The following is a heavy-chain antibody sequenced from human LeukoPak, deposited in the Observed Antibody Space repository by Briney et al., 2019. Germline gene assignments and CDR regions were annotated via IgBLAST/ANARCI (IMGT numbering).Heavy chain of an antibody. V-gene: IGHV1-18*01. CDR3: ATLDHYDILTGSTQAVK. D-gene: IGHD3-9*01. J-gene: IGHJ4*02. CDR1: GYTFTNYG. CDR2: ISVYNGNT. Sequence: ASVKVSCKASGYTFTNYGISWVRQAPGQGLEWMGWISVYNGNTNYAQKLQGRVTMTTDTSTSTAYMELRSLRSDDTAVYYCATLDHYDILTGSTQAVKWGQGTLVTVSS.